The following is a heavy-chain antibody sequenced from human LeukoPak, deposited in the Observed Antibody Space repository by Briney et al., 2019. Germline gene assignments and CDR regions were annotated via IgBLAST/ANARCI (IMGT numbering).Heavy chain of an antibody. CDR1: GGSISSYY. J-gene: IGHJ6*03. CDR2: IYYSGST. Sequence: SETLSLTCTVSGGSISSYYWSWIRQPPGKGLEWIGYIYYSGSTNYNPSLKSRVSISVDTSKNQFSLKLSSVTAADTAVYYCAREIRGYMDVWGRGTTVTISS. D-gene: IGHD3-10*01. CDR3: AREIRGYMDV. V-gene: IGHV4-59*12.